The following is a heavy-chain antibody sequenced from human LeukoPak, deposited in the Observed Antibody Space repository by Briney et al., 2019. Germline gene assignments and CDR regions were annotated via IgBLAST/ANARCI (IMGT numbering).Heavy chain of an antibody. V-gene: IGHV1-18*01. Sequence: GASVKVSCKASGYTFTSYGISWVRQAPGQGLEWMGWISAYNGNTNYAQKLQGRVTMTTDTSTSTAYMELRSLRSDDTAVYYCARERGYSYTRGYYYYYMDVWGKGTTVTVSS. J-gene: IGHJ6*03. CDR1: GYTFTSYG. CDR3: ARERGYSYTRGYYYYYMDV. CDR2: ISAYNGNT. D-gene: IGHD5-18*01.